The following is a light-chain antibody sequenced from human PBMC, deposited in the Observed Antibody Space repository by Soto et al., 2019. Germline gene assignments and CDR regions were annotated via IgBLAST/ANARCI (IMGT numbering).Light chain of an antibody. Sequence: QLVLTQPPSVSGAPGQRVTISCTGSSSNIGAGFDGHWYQQLPGTAPKLLIYSNSNRPSGVPDRFSGSKSGTSASLAITGLQAEDEGDYYCQSYDSSLKVVFGGGTKLTVL. CDR1: SSNIGAGFD. V-gene: IGLV1-40*01. J-gene: IGLJ2*01. CDR2: SNS. CDR3: QSYDSSLKVV.